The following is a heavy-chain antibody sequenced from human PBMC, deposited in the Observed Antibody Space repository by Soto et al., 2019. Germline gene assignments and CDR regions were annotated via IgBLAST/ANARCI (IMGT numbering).Heavy chain of an antibody. CDR3: AKDWALPYSSGWYGSYYYYGMDV. V-gene: IGHV3-30*18. CDR2: ISYDGSNK. D-gene: IGHD6-19*01. J-gene: IGHJ6*02. CDR1: GFTFSSYG. Sequence: GGSLRLSCAASGFTFSSYGMHWVRQAPGKGLEWVAVISYDGSNKYYADSVKGRFTISRDNSKNTLYLQMNSLRAEDTAVYYCAKDWALPYSSGWYGSYYYYGMDVWGQGTTVTVSS.